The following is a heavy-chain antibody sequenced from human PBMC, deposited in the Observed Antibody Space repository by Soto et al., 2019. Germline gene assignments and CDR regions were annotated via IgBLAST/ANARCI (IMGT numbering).Heavy chain of an antibody. CDR3: ARVGPYCGGDCYSPPP. V-gene: IGHV4-38-2*01. CDR2: IYHSGRT. Sequence: SETLSLTCAVSGYSIRNGYYWGWIRQPPGKGLEWIGTIYHSGRTYYNPSLKSRVTISVDASENHFSLKLSSVTAADTAVYYCARVGPYCGGDCYSPPPWGQGTLLTV. J-gene: IGHJ5*02. CDR1: GYSIRNGYY. D-gene: IGHD2-21*02.